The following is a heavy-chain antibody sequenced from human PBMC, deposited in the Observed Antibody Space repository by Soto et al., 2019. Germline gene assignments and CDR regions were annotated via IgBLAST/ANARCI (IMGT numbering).Heavy chain of an antibody. CDR3: AKPSGYCSSTSCYFSRDYYYYYMDV. CDR1: GFTFSSYA. D-gene: IGHD2-2*01. Sequence: SLRLSCAASGFTFSSYAMSWVRQAPGKGLEWVSAISGSGGSTYYADSVKGRFTISRDNSKNTLYLQMNSLRAEDTAVYYCAKPSGYCSSTSCYFSRDYYYYYMDVWGKGTTVTVSS. V-gene: IGHV3-23*01. J-gene: IGHJ6*03. CDR2: ISGSGGST.